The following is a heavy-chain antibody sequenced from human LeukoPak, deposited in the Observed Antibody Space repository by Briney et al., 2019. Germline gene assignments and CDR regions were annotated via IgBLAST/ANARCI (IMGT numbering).Heavy chain of an antibody. CDR2: XXYDGSNK. V-gene: IGHV3-33*01. J-gene: IGHJ5*02. Sequence: GRSLRLSCAASGFTFSSYGMHWVRQAPGKGLXXXXXXXYDGSNKYYADSVKGRFTISRDNSKNTLYLQMNSLRAEDTAVYYCARGRRIGTGGLSWFDPWGQGTLVTVSS. CDR1: GFTFSSYG. CDR3: ARGRRIGTGGLSWFDP. D-gene: IGHD4-23*01.